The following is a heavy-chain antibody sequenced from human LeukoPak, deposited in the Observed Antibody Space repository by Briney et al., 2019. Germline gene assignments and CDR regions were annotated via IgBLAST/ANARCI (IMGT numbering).Heavy chain of an antibody. CDR1: GLTFSSYA. V-gene: IGHV3-23*01. CDR2: ISGSGGST. CDR3: AKDFMRSGYYQPFDY. Sequence: PGGSLRLSCAASGLTFSSYAMSWVRQAPGKGLEWVSAISGSGGSTYYADSVKGRFTISRDNSKNTLYLQMNSLRAEDTAVYYCAKDFMRSGYYQPFDYWGQGTLVTVPS. D-gene: IGHD3-3*01. J-gene: IGHJ4*02.